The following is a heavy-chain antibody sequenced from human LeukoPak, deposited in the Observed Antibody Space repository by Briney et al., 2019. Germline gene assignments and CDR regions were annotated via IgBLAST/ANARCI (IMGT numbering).Heavy chain of an antibody. CDR1: GGSISSSSYY. CDR2: IYYSGST. J-gene: IGHJ4*02. V-gene: IGHV4-39*07. D-gene: IGHD3-22*01. Sequence: SETLSLTCTVSGGSISSSSYYWGWIRQPPGKGLEWIGSIYYSGSTYYNPSLKSRVTISVDTSKNQFSLKLSSVTAADTAVYYCANSDSSDYYVDYWGQGTLVTVSS. CDR3: ANSDSSDYYVDY.